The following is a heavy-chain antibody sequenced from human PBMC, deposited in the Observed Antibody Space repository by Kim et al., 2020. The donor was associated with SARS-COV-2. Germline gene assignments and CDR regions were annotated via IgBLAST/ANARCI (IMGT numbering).Heavy chain of an antibody. Sequence: GGSLRLSCATSGFTFTSFAMIWVRQAPGKGLEWVSGITASGTTTYYADSVKGRFTISRDNSKNTLFLQMNSLRAEDTAVYYCARGLNAMYWGQGTLVTVSS. CDR3: ARGLNAMY. J-gene: IGHJ4*02. CDR2: ITASGTTT. CDR1: GFTFTSFA. D-gene: IGHD2-2*01. V-gene: IGHV3-23*01.